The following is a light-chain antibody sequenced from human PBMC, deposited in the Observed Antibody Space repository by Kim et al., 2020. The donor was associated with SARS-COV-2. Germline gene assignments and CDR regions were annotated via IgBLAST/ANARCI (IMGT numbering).Light chain of an antibody. Sequence: ELTQPPSASGTPGQRVTISCSGSSSNIGSNYVYWYQQLPGTAPKLLIYRNNQRPSGVPDRFSGSKSGTSASLAISGLRSEDEADYYCAAWDGSLSGWVFGGGTQLTVL. CDR3: AAWDGSLSGWV. V-gene: IGLV1-47*01. CDR1: SSNIGSNY. CDR2: RNN. J-gene: IGLJ3*02.